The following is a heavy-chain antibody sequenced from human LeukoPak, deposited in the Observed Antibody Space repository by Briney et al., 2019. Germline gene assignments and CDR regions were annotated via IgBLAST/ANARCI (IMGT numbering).Heavy chain of an antibody. D-gene: IGHD1-26*01. CDR3: TRLADSGSYYYYYGMDV. CDR2: IRSKANSYAT. J-gene: IGHJ6*02. V-gene: IGHV3-73*01. Sequence: GGSLRLSCAVSGFTFSGSAMHWVRQASGKGLEWVGRIRSKANSYATAYAASVKGRFTISRDDSKNTAYLQMNSLKTEDTAVYYCTRLADSGSYYYYYGMDVWGQGTTVTVSS. CDR1: GFTFSGSA.